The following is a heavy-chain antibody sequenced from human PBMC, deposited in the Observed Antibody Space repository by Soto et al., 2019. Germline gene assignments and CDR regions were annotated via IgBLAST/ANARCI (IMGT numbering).Heavy chain of an antibody. CDR1: GGSISSSSYY. Sequence: SETLSLTCTVSGGSISSSSYYWGWIRQPPGKGLEWIGSIYYSGSTYYNPSLKSRVTISVDTSKNQFSLKLSSVTAADTAVYYCARQPRGEWLDTWFDPWGQGTLVTVSS. J-gene: IGHJ5*02. V-gene: IGHV4-39*01. CDR2: IYYSGST. D-gene: IGHD6-19*01. CDR3: ARQPRGEWLDTWFDP.